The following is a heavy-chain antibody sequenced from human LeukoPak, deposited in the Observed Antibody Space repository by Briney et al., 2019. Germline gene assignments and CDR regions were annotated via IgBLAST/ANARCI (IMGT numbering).Heavy chain of an antibody. CDR2: INSDGSST. CDR3: AREYSTGFDP. CDR1: GFTFSRYW. D-gene: IGHD2-15*01. J-gene: IGHJ5*02. Sequence: PGGSLRLSCAASGFTFSRYWMHWVRQGPGKGLVWVSRINSDGSSTSYADSVKGRFTISRDNAKNTLYLQMNSLRAEDTAVYYCAREYSTGFDPWGQGTLSPSPQ. V-gene: IGHV3-74*01.